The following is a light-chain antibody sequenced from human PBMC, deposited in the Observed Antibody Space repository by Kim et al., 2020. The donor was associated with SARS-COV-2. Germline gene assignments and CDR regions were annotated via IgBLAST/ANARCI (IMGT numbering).Light chain of an antibody. CDR3: QQYLSSSPSVT. Sequence: VGDRVTSTCRASENVDRWLAWYQHKPGKAPKLLIYYGSTLESGVPSRFSGSGSGTEFTLTISSLQPDDFATYFCQQYLSSSPSVTFGGGTKVDIK. V-gene: IGKV1-5*01. CDR2: YGS. J-gene: IGKJ4*01. CDR1: ENVDRW.